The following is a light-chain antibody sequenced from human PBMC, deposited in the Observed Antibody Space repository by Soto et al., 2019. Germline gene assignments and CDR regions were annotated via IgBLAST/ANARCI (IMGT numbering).Light chain of an antibody. CDR1: SSNIGNNY. V-gene: IGLV1-51*01. Sequence: QSVLTQPPSVSAAPGQKVTISCSGSSSNIGNNYLSWYQQLPGTAPKLLIYDNNKRPSGIPDRFSGSKSGTSATLGITGLQTGDEADYYCGTWDSSLGAGGVFGTGTKLTVL. CDR3: GTWDSSLGAGGV. CDR2: DNN. J-gene: IGLJ1*01.